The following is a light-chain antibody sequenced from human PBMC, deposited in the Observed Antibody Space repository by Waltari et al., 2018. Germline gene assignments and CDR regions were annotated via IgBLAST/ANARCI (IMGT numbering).Light chain of an antibody. CDR2: GAS. CDR1: QSFGNND. V-gene: IGKV3-20*01. CDR3: QYYGDSPFT. Sequence: TQSPGTLSMSPGERATLSCRASQSFGNNDLAWYQQKPGQAPRLLMYGASSRATGIPDRFSGSGSGTDFTLTISRLEPEDFAVYFCQYYGDSPFTFGPGTKVDLK. J-gene: IGKJ3*01.